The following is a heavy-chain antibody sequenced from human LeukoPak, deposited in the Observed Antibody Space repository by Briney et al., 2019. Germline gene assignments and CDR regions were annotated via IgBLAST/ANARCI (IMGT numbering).Heavy chain of an antibody. CDR1: GFTFSSYG. V-gene: IGHV3-30*02. D-gene: IGHD6-13*01. CDR3: AKGGSSSWYPNFDY. CDR2: IRYDGSNK. Sequence: GGSLRLSPAASGFTFSSYGMHSVRQAPGKGLEWGAFIRYDGSNKYYADSVKGRFTISRDNSKNTLYLQMNSLRDEDTVVYYCAKGGSSSWYPNFDYWGQGTLVTVSS. J-gene: IGHJ4*02.